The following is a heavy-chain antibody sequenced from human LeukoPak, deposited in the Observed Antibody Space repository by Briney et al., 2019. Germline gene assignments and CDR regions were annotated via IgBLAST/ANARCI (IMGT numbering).Heavy chain of an antibody. CDR1: GITFSDHY. CDR2: ISYDGSNK. D-gene: IGHD3-10*01. CDR3: PKEMGFKIREVMLGFFEY. Sequence: PGGSLRLSCAASGITFSDHYMSWIRQAPGKGLEWVAVISYDGSNKYYADSVKGRFTISRDNSKNTLYLQMNSLRAEDTAVYYCPKEMGFKIREVMLGFFEYWGQGTLVTVSS. J-gene: IGHJ4*02. V-gene: IGHV3-30*18.